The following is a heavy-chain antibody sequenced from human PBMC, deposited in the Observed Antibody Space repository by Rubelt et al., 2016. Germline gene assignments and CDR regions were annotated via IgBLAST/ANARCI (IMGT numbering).Heavy chain of an antibody. V-gene: IGHV3-30*04. CDR2: ISYDGSNK. CDR3: AKALDLRYFDWRLSESYGMDV. J-gene: IGHJ6*02. CDR1: SSYA. D-gene: IGHD3-9*01. Sequence: SSYAMHWVRQAPGKGLEWVAVISYDGSNKYYADSVKGRFTISRDNSKNTLYLQMNSLRAEDTAVYYCAKALDLRYFDWRLSESYGMDVWGQGTTVTVSS.